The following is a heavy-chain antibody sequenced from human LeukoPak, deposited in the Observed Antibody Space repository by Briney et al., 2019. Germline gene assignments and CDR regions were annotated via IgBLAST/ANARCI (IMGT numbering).Heavy chain of an antibody. V-gene: IGHV4-38-2*02. J-gene: IGHJ4*02. CDR1: GYSISSGYY. Sequence: SETLSLTCTVSGYSISSGYYWGWIRQPPGKGLEWIGSIYHSGRTFYNPSLKSRVTISVDTSKNQFSLKLSSVTAADTAVYYCARLNDYVWGSSDYWGQGTLVTVSS. CDR3: ARLNDYVWGSSDY. D-gene: IGHD3-16*01. CDR2: IYHSGRT.